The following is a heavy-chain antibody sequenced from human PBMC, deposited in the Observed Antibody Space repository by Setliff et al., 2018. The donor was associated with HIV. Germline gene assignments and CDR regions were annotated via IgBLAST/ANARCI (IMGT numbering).Heavy chain of an antibody. D-gene: IGHD4-17*01. CDR3: ARAFPMTTVVTQSGYGAFDI. V-gene: IGHV4-4*09. CDR1: AGSISSYY. CDR2: ISTRGGT. J-gene: IGHJ3*02. Sequence: SETLSLTCTVSAGSISSYYWTWIRQPPGKGLEWIGYISTRGGTTYSPSLKSRVTISVDTSKNQFSLKLSSVTAADTAVYYCARAFPMTTVVTQSGYGAFDIWGQGTMVTVSS.